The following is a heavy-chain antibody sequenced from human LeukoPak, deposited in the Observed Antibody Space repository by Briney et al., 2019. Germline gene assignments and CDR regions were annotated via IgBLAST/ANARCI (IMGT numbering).Heavy chain of an antibody. CDR2: IYKNAIT. J-gene: IGHJ4*02. Sequence: LTGGSLRLSCAASGFTVSSNYMTWVRQAPGKGLEWVSVIYKNAITYYADTVKGRFTTSRDNSKNMLYLQMNSLGAEDTAVYYCARRTYSSLSSIFDYWGQGTLVTVSS. CDR3: ARRTYSSLSSIFDY. CDR1: GFTVSSNY. V-gene: IGHV3-53*01. D-gene: IGHD3-22*01.